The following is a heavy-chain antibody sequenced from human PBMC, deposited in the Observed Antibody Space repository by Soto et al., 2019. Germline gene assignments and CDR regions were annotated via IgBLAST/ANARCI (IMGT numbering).Heavy chain of an antibody. J-gene: IGHJ6*02. CDR2: ISSSGGTI. D-gene: IGHD2-8*01. Sequence: WGSLRLSCAASGVTFSSYERNWVRQGPGKGLEWVSYISSSGGTIYYADSVKGRFTISRDNAKNSLYLQMNSLRAEDTAVYYCAKSYAGGLDVWGQGTTVTVYS. CDR3: AKSYAGGLDV. CDR1: GVTFSSYE. V-gene: IGHV3-48*03.